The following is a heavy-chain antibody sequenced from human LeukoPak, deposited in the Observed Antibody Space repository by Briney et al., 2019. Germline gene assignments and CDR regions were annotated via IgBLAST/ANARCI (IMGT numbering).Heavy chain of an antibody. CDR2: ISAYNGNT. D-gene: IGHD3-16*01. CDR1: GYTFTSYG. Sequence: GASVKVSCKASGYTFTSYGISWVRQAPGQGLEWMGWISAYNGNTNYAQKLQGRVTMTTDTSTSTAYMELRSLRSDDTAVYYCARDPLGGAVADNWFDPWGQGTLVTVSS. J-gene: IGHJ5*02. CDR3: ARDPLGGAVADNWFDP. V-gene: IGHV1-18*04.